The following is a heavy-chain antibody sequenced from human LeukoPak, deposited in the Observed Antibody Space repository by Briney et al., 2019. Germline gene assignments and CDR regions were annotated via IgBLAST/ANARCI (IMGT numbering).Heavy chain of an antibody. D-gene: IGHD4-17*01. Sequence: SETLSLTCTVSGGSISGHYWSWIRQSPGKGLEWIGYIFYSGSTNYNPSLKSRMTISVDTSKNQFSLTLRSVTPADTAVYYCARDLGEYDYGDYGWFDPWGQGIRLTVSS. CDR1: GGSISGHY. V-gene: IGHV4-59*11. CDR2: IFYSGST. CDR3: ARDLGEYDYGDYGWFDP. J-gene: IGHJ5*02.